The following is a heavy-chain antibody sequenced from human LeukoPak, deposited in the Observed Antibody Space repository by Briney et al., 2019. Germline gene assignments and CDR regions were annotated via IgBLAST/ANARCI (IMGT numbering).Heavy chain of an antibody. D-gene: IGHD3-3*01. CDR1: GGSISSGGYY. CDR2: IYYSGST. J-gene: IGHJ3*02. Sequence: PSETLSLTCTVSGGSISSGGYYWSWIRQHPGKGLEWIGYIYYSGSTNYNPSLKSRVTISVDTSKNQFSLKLSSVTAADTAVYYCARVPDFWSGYYTGMVGAFDIWGQGTMVTVSS. CDR3: ARVPDFWSGYYTGMVGAFDI. V-gene: IGHV4-61*08.